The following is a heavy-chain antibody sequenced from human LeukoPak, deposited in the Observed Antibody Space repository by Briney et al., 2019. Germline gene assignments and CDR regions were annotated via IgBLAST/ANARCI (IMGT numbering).Heavy chain of an antibody. CDR2: IYSGGTT. CDR1: GFTVSNNY. V-gene: IGHV3-53*01. Sequence: AGSLRLSCAASGFTVSNNYMNWVRQAPGKGLEWVSLIYSGGTTKYADSVKGRFTISRDNSKNTLYLQMNGLRVEDTAMYYCARDPPGIAASGTGGWGQGTLVTVSS. D-gene: IGHD6-13*01. J-gene: IGHJ4*02. CDR3: ARDPPGIAASGTGG.